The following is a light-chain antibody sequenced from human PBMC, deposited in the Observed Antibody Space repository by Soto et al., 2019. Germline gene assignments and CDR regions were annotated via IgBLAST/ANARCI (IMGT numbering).Light chain of an antibody. CDR2: RVT. J-gene: IGLJ2*01. CDR1: SANVGADNY. Sequence: QSVLTQPPSASGAPGQSVTISCTGTSANVGADNYVSWYQQLPGKAPKLMIYRVTNRPSGVPDRFSGSKSGNTASLTISGLQAEDEADYYCCSFTGGNSVVFGGGTKLTVL. CDR3: CSFTGGNSVV. V-gene: IGLV2-8*01.